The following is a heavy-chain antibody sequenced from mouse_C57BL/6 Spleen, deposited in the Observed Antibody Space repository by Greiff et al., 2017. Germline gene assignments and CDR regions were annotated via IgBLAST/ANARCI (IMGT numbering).Heavy chain of an antibody. CDR1: GFTFSSYA. J-gene: IGHJ3*01. CDR2: ISSGGDYI. V-gene: IGHV5-9-1*02. CDR3: TTGTRGAGLAY. Sequence: EVMLVESGEGLVKPGGSLKLSCAASGFTFSSYAMSWVRQTPEKRLEWVAYISSGGDYIYYADTVKGRFTISRDNARNTLYLQMSSLKSEDTAMYYCTTGTRGAGLAYWGQGTLVTVSA. D-gene: IGHD4-1*01.